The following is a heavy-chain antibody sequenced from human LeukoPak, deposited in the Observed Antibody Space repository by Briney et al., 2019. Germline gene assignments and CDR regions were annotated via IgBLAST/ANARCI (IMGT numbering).Heavy chain of an antibody. CDR3: ARRAYCGGDCYSDDAFDI. Sequence: ASVKVSCKASGSTFTSYGISWVRQAPGQGHEWMGWSNAYNGNTNYAQKLHGRVTMTTDTSTSTPYMELRSLRSDETAVYYCARRAYCGGDCYSDDAFDIWGQGTMVTVS. V-gene: IGHV1-18*01. J-gene: IGHJ3*02. CDR2: SNAYNGNT. CDR1: GSTFTSYG. D-gene: IGHD2-21*02.